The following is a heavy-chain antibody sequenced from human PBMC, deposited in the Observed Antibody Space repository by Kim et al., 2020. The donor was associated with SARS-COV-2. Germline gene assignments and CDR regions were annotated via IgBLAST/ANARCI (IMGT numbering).Heavy chain of an antibody. CDR1: GYTLTSYD. Sequence: ASVKVSCKASGYTLTSYDINWVRQATGQGLEWMGWMNPNSGNTGYAQKFQGRVTMTRNTSISTAYMELSSLRSEDTAVYYCARGSQSYSSSWYDFDYWGQGTLVTVSS. CDR3: ARGSQSYSSSWYDFDY. V-gene: IGHV1-8*01. CDR2: MNPNSGNT. D-gene: IGHD6-13*01. J-gene: IGHJ4*02.